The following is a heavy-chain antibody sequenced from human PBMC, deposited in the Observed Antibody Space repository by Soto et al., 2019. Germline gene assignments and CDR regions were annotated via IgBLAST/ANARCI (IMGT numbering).Heavy chain of an antibody. CDR1: GFTFSSYA. CDR3: ARVPHYDSSGYYHFDY. Sequence: QVQLVESGGGVVQPGRSLRLSCAASGFTFSSYAMHWVRQAPGKGLEWVAVISYDGSNKYYADSVKGRFTISRDNSKNTLYLQMISLRAEDTAVYYCARVPHYDSSGYYHFDYWGQGTLVTVSS. J-gene: IGHJ4*02. CDR2: ISYDGSNK. D-gene: IGHD3-22*01. V-gene: IGHV3-30-3*01.